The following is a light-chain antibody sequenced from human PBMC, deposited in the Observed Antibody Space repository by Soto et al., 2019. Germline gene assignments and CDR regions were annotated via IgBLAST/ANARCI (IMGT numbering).Light chain of an antibody. V-gene: IGKV1-39*01. CDR2: AAS. Sequence: DMHMTQSPSSLSASIGDRVTITFRASQSISSYLNWYQQKPGKAPKLLIYAASSLQSGVPSRFSGSGSGTDFTLTISRLEPEDFAVYYCQQYGNSPITFGQGTRLEIK. CDR3: QQYGNSPIT. J-gene: IGKJ5*01. CDR1: QSISSY.